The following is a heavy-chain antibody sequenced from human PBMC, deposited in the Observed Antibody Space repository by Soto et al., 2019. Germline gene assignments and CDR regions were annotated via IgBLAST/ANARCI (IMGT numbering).Heavy chain of an antibody. D-gene: IGHD3-9*01. Sequence: ASVKVSCKASGYTFTGYYMHWVRQAPGQGLEWMGWINPNSGGTNYAQKFQGWVTMTRDTSISTAYMELSRLRSDDTAVYYCARDLGYDILAGPDAFDIWGQGTMVTI. J-gene: IGHJ3*02. CDR2: INPNSGGT. CDR1: GYTFTGYY. CDR3: ARDLGYDILAGPDAFDI. V-gene: IGHV1-2*04.